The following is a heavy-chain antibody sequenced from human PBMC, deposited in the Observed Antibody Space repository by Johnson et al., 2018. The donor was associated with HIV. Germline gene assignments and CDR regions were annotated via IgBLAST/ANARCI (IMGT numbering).Heavy chain of an antibody. Sequence: EVQLVESGGGLVQPGGSLRLSCAASGFTFSNAWMSWVRQAPGKGLELVGRIKSKTDGGTTDYAAPVKGRFTISRDDSKNTLYLQMNSLKTEDTAVYYCTTPSGSYVSSYDAFDIWGQGTMVTVSS. CDR3: TTPSGSYVSSYDAFDI. D-gene: IGHD1-26*01. J-gene: IGHJ3*02. V-gene: IGHV3-15*01. CDR1: GFTFSNAW. CDR2: IKSKTDGGTT.